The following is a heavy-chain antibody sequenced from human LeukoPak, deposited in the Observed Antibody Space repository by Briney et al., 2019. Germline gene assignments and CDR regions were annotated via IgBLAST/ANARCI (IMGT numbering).Heavy chain of an antibody. CDR2: ISNDGSRE. V-gene: IGHV3-30*04. J-gene: IGHJ4*02. Sequence: GTSLRLSCAASGFPFSTSAMYWVRQAPGKGLEWVAAISNDGSREHHTESVKGRFTISRDNSKNTLLLQMDSLRIDDAAVYYCARSGYGTSSYFDYWGQGTLVTVSS. D-gene: IGHD6-6*01. CDR1: GFPFSTSA. CDR3: ARSGYGTSSYFDY.